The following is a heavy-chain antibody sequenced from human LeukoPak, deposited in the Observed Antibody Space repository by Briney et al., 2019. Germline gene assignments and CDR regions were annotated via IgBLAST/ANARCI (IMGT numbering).Heavy chain of an antibody. CDR2: IHAGGSDP. D-gene: IGHD3-3*01. CDR3: AKGGHHFNPFFY. J-gene: IGHJ4*02. CDR1: GFTFSSSP. Sequence: GGSLRLSCAASGFTFSSSPMGWVRQAPGKGLEWVSSIHAGGSDPFYGDSVQGRFTISRDNSKHTLSLQLNSPGVEDTAVYFWAKGGHHFNPFFYCGQGTLVTVSS. V-gene: IGHV3-23*01.